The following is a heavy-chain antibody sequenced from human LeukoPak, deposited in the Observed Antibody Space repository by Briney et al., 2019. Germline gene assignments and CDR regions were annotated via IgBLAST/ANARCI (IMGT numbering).Heavy chain of an antibody. CDR1: GGSFSGYY. V-gene: IGHV4-34*01. CDR2: TNHSGST. Sequence: SETLSLTCAVYGGSFSGYYWSWIRQPPGKGLEWIGETNHSGSTNYIPSLESRVTLSVDTSKNQFSLNLNSVTAADTAVYYCARHRKRSGGYFGSGHDGFDIWGQGTMVTVSS. J-gene: IGHJ3*02. D-gene: IGHD3-22*01. CDR3: ARHRKRSGGYFGSGHDGFDI.